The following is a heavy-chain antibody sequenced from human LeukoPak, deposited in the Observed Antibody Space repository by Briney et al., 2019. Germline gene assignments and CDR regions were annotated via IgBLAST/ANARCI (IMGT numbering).Heavy chain of an antibody. J-gene: IGHJ4*02. CDR1: GFTFATSA. D-gene: IGHD5/OR15-5a*01. CDR3: TKDFYVPRD. V-gene: IGHV3-23*01. Sequence: GGSLRLSCAASGFTFATSAMSWVRQAPGKGLDWVSTIGGNGGITYYADSVKGRFTISNDDSKNTVYLQMDSLRAEDTAVYYCTKDFYVPRDWDQGTLVTVSS. CDR2: IGGNGGIT.